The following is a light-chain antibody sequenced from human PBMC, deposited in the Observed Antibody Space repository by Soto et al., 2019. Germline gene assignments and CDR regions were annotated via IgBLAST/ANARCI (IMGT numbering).Light chain of an antibody. CDR3: QQYNVWPLT. CDR1: QSVSSN. Sequence: EIVMTQSPATLSVSPGERATLSCRASQSVSSNLAWYQQKPGKTPKLLIYVASTRATGIPARFSGSGSGTEFTLTISSLQSEDFAVYFCQQYNVWPLTFGGGTKVEF. V-gene: IGKV3-15*01. J-gene: IGKJ4*01. CDR2: VAS.